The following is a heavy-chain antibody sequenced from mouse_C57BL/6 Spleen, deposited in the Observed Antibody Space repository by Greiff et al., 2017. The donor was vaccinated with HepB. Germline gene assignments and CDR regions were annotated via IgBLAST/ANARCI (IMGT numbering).Heavy chain of an antibody. V-gene: IGHV14-1*01. CDR1: GFNIKDYY. CDR3: TFYDYDVSWFAY. D-gene: IGHD2-4*01. J-gene: IGHJ3*01. Sequence: EVQLQQSGAELVRPGASVKLSCTASGFNIKDYYMHWVKQRPEQGLEWIGRIDPEDGDTEYATKFQGKATMTADTSSNTAYLQLSRLTSEDTAVYYCTFYDYDVSWFAYWGQGTLVTVSA. CDR2: IDPEDGDT.